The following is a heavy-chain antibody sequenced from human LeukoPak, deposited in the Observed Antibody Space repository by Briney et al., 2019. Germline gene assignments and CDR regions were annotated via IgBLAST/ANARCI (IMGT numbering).Heavy chain of an antibody. J-gene: IGHJ3*02. CDR3: ARGLLRYFDWLPSPDAFDI. CDR1: GFTVSSNY. D-gene: IGHD3-9*01. CDR2: IYSGGST. Sequence: PGGSLRLSCAASGFTVSSNYMSWVRQAPGKGLEWVSVIYSGGSTYYADSVKGRFTISRDNSKNTLYLQMNSLRAEDTAVYYCARGLLRYFDWLPSPDAFDIWGQGTMVTVSS. V-gene: IGHV3-66*01.